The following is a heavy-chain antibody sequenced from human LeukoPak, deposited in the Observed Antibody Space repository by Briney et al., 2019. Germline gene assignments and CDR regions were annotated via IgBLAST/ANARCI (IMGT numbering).Heavy chain of an antibody. CDR3: ASPAGGDGSNLGAYFDY. D-gene: IGHD5-24*01. V-gene: IGHV4-59*01. Sequence: SETLSLTCTVSGGSISSYYWSWIRQPPGKGLEWIGYIYYSGSTNYNPSLKSRVTISVDTSKNQFSLKLSSVTAADTAVYYCASPAGGDGSNLGAYFDYWGQGTLVTVSS. CDR1: GGSISSYY. J-gene: IGHJ4*02. CDR2: IYYSGST.